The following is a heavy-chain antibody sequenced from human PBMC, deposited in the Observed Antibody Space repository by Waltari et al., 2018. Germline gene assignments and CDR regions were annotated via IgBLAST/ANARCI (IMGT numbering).Heavy chain of an antibody. D-gene: IGHD4-17*01. Sequence: VQLVESGGGLLQRGGSLRLSCAGSVFDVSRSYINWVRQAPGKGLEWVSGIHSGGNTYYADSVKGRFTISRDNSKNTLYLQMNSLRAEDTAVYYCAKDRSYGHSLANWGQGTLVTVSS. J-gene: IGHJ4*02. CDR3: AKDRSYGHSLAN. CDR2: IHSGGNT. CDR1: VFDVSRSY. V-gene: IGHV3-53*01.